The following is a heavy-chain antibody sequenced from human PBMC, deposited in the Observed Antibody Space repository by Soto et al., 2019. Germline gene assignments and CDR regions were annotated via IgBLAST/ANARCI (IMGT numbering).Heavy chain of an antibody. J-gene: IGHJ6*03. Sequence: SETLSLTCTVSGGSISSYYWSWIRLPPRKGLEWIGYIYYSGSTNYNPSLKSRVTISVDTSKNQFSLKLSSVTAADTAVYYCATYYGSGSRTSYYYYYYMDVWGKGTTVTVSS. V-gene: IGHV4-59*01. CDR1: GGSISSYY. CDR2: IYYSGST. CDR3: ATYYGSGSRTSYYYYYYMDV. D-gene: IGHD3-10*01.